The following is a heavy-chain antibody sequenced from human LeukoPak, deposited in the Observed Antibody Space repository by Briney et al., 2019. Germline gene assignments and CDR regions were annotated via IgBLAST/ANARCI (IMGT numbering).Heavy chain of an antibody. Sequence: GGCPRLSRAASGFISSNFWMNWGCQSPGGGLWWVSRIDSAGTTTTYADSVKDRFTISRDNARSTLYLHMNNLRAEDTAVYYCKPVQCTSSPGPDFWGQRTLVALS. V-gene: IGHV3-74*01. J-gene: IGHJ4*01. CDR1: GFISSNFW. D-gene: IGHD6-6*01. CDR3: KPVQCTSSPGPDF. CDR2: IDSAGTTT.